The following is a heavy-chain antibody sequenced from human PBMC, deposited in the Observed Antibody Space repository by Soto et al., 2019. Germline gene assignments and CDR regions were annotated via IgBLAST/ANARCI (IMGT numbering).Heavy chain of an antibody. CDR3: AKGMSHHSPRGVDY. J-gene: IGHJ4*02. D-gene: IGHD2-21*01. V-gene: IGHV3-23*01. CDR1: GFTFSSYA. CDR2: ITGSGGST. Sequence: EVQLLESGGGSVQPGGSLRLSCAASGFTFSSYAMSWVRQAPGKGLEWVSAITGSGGSTYYADSVKGRFTISRDNSKNTLYLQMNSLRAEDTAVYYCAKGMSHHSPRGVDYWGQGTLVTVSS.